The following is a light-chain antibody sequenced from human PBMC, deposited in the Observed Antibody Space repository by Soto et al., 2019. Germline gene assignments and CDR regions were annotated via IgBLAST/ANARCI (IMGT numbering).Light chain of an antibody. J-gene: IGKJ2*01. CDR3: QQHNNYPYT. Sequence: DIQMTQSPSSLSASVGDRVTITCQASQDINNYLNWYQQQPGKAPNLLIYGASNLETGVPSRFSGSGSGTDFTFTISGLQAEHIATYYCQQHNNYPYTFGQGTKVDIK. CDR1: QDINNY. CDR2: GAS. V-gene: IGKV1-33*01.